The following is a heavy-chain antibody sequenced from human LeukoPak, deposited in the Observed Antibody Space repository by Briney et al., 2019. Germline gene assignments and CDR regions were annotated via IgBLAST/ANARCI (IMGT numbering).Heavy chain of an antibody. Sequence: GGSLRLSCAASGFTVSSNYMSWVRQAPGKRLEWVSVIYSGGSTYYADSVKGRFTISRDNSKNTVHLQMNSLRAGDTAVYYCARGPSSDLVVIGYWGQGTLVTVSS. V-gene: IGHV3-66*01. CDR3: ARGPSSDLVVIGY. J-gene: IGHJ4*02. CDR2: IYSGGST. CDR1: GFTVSSNY. D-gene: IGHD2-2*01.